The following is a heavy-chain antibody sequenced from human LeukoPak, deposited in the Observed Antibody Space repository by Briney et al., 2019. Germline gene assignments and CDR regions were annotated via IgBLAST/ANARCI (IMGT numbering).Heavy chain of an antibody. Sequence: PGGSLRLSCVVSGFTFSSYWMSWVRQASGKGLEWVANINQDGNQKYSVDSVKGRFTISRDNAKKSLYLQMNGLRPEDTAVYYCSINGGTYRPHALDFWGQGTMVIVAS. V-gene: IGHV3-7*01. CDR3: SINGGTYRPHALDF. CDR2: INQDGNQK. CDR1: GFTFSSYW. J-gene: IGHJ3*01. D-gene: IGHD1-26*01.